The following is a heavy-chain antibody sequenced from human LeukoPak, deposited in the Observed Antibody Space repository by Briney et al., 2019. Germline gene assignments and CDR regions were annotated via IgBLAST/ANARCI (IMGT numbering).Heavy chain of an antibody. D-gene: IGHD2-21*01. V-gene: IGHV3-21*01. CDR2: IGRSSSSI. J-gene: IGHJ4*02. CDR1: GFTFSSYS. CDR3: ARHIPDY. Sequence: GGSLRLSCAASGFTFSSYSMNWVRQAPGKGLEWVSSIGRSSSSIYYADSVKGRFTISRDNAKSSLHLQMNSLRAEDTAVYYCARHIPDYWGQGTLVTVSS.